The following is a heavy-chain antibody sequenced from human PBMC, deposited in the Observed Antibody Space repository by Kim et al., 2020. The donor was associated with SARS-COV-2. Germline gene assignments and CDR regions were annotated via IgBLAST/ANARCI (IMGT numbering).Heavy chain of an antibody. V-gene: IGHV3-23*01. CDR2: ISGSGGST. CDR3: AKDPLYGSGSYYLQPFDY. D-gene: IGHD3-10*01. Sequence: GGSLRLSCAASGFTFSSYAMSWVRQAPGKGLEWVSAISGSGGSTYYADSVKGRFTISRDNSKNTLYLQMNSLRAEDTAVYYCAKDPLYGSGSYYLQPFDYWGQETLVTVSS. J-gene: IGHJ4*02. CDR1: GFTFSSYA.